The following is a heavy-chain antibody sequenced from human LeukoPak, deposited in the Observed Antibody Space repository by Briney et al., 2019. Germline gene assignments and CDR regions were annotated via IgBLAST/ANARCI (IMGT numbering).Heavy chain of an antibody. Sequence: GGSLRLSCAASGFTFSSYAMSWVRQAPGKGLEWVSAISGSGGSTYYADSVKGRFTISRDNAKNSLYLQMNSLRAEDTALYYCARELTAMGDYWGQGTLVTVSS. V-gene: IGHV3-23*01. J-gene: IGHJ4*02. CDR1: GFTFSSYA. CDR3: ARELTAMGDY. CDR2: ISGSGGST. D-gene: IGHD5-18*01.